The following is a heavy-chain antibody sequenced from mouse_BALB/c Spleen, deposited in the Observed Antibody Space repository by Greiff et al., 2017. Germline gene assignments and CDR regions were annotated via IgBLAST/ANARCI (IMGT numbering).Heavy chain of an antibody. CDR1: GYSITSDYA. CDR2: ISYSGST. Sequence: DVHLVESGPGLVKPSQSLSLTCTVTGYSITSDYAWNWIRQFPGNKLEWMGYISYSGSTSYNPSLKSRISITRDTSKNQFFLQLNSVTTEDTATYYCARGDYSFAYWGQGTLVTVSA. J-gene: IGHJ3*01. V-gene: IGHV3-2*02. D-gene: IGHD1-1*01. CDR3: ARGDYSFAY.